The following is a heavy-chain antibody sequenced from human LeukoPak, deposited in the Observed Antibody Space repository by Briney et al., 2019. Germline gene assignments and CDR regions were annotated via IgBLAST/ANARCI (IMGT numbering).Heavy chain of an antibody. D-gene: IGHD2-15*01. Sequence: KPSETLSLTCTVSGGSISSDYWSWIRQPPGKGPEWIGYIYYSGSTNYNPSLKSRVTISVDTSKNQFSLRLSSVTAADTAVYFCARGPGWTKFPYWGQGILVTVSS. J-gene: IGHJ4*02. V-gene: IGHV4-59*01. CDR1: GGSISSDY. CDR3: ARGPGWTKFPY. CDR2: IYYSGST.